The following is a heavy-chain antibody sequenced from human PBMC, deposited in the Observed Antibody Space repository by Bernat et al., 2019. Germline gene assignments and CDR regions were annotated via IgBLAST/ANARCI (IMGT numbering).Heavy chain of an antibody. CDR3: ARDWGVERDGYNGYWVDAFDI. D-gene: IGHD5-24*01. CDR2: INPRSGAT. J-gene: IGHJ3*02. V-gene: IGHV1-2*06. Sequence: QVQLVQSGAEVKKPGASVKVSCKASGYNFIGYYLHWVRQAPGQGLEWMGRINPRSGATNYALKFQGRVTMTRDTSIGSAYMELTGLRSDDTAVYYCARDWGVERDGYNGYWVDAFDIWGQGTMVTVSS. CDR1: GYNFIGYY.